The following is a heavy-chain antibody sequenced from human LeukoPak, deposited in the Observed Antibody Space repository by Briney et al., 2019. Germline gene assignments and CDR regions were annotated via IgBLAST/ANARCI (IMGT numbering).Heavy chain of an antibody. CDR3: ARELGLLGIVAYY. J-gene: IGHJ4*02. D-gene: IGHD1-26*01. CDR1: GYTFTSNY. Sequence: ASVKVSCKAFGYTFTSNYMHWVRQAPGQGPEWMGVISPSGGSTTYAQKFQGRVTLTRDMSTSTDYLELSSLRSEDTAVYYCARELGLLGIVAYYWGQGTLVTVSS. CDR2: ISPSGGST. V-gene: IGHV1-46*01.